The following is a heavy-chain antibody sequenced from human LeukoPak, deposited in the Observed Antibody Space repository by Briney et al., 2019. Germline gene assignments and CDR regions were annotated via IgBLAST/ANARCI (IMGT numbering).Heavy chain of an antibody. D-gene: IGHD1-14*01. CDR3: ARLTKRNDPFAI. J-gene: IGHJ3*02. Sequence: SETLSLTCSVSGDSINSYYWGWIRQPPGKGLEWIGYIYYSGGTNYNPSLKSRLTISVDTSKNQFSLKLSSVTAADTAVYYCARLTKRNDPFAIWGQGTMVTVSS. V-gene: IGHV4-59*01. CDR1: GDSINSYY. CDR2: IYYSGGT.